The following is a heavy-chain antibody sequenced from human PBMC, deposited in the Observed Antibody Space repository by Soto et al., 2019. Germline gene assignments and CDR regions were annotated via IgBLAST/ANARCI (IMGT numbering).Heavy chain of an antibody. CDR2: IYPGDSDT. CDR1: GYSFTSYW. V-gene: IGHV5-51*01. J-gene: IGHJ5*02. Sequence: ESLKISCKGSGYSFTSYWIGWVRQMPGKGLEWMGIIYPGDSDTRYSPSFQGQVTISADKSISTAYLQWSSLKASGTAMYYCARANGYYDSSGYTPDWFDPWGQGTLVTVSS. CDR3: ARANGYYDSSGYTPDWFDP. D-gene: IGHD3-22*01.